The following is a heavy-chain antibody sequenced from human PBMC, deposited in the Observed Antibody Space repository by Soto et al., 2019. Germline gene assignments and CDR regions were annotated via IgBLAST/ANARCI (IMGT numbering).Heavy chain of an antibody. CDR2: IYWDDDK. Sequence: SGPTLVNPTQTLTLTCTFSGFSLSTSGVGVGWIRQPPGKALEWLALIYWDDDKRYSPSLKSRLTITKDTSKNQVVLTMTNMDPVDTATYYCAHIQTQGKQGLVVPAAQYYYGMDVWGQGTTVTVSS. CDR3: AHIQTQGKQGLVVPAAQYYYGMDV. CDR1: GFSLSTSGVG. J-gene: IGHJ6*02. D-gene: IGHD2-2*01. V-gene: IGHV2-5*02.